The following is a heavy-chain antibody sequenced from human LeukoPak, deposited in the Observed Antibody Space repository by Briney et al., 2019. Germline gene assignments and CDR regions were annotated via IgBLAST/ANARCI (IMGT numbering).Heavy chain of an antibody. D-gene: IGHD1-7*01. Sequence: EASVKVSCKASGGTFSSYAISWVRQAPGQGLEWMGGIIPIFGTANYAQKFQGRVTITADESTSTAYMELSSLRSEDTAVYYCARGMTRTYYYYMDVWGKGTTVTVSS. V-gene: IGHV1-69*13. CDR2: IIPIFGTA. CDR1: GGTFSSYA. CDR3: ARGMTRTYYYYMDV. J-gene: IGHJ6*03.